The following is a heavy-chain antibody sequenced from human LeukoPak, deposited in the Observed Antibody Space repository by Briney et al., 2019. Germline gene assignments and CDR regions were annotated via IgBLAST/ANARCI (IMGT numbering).Heavy chain of an antibody. CDR3: ARTAHCSSTTCFHYFGY. V-gene: IGHV4-59*12. J-gene: IGHJ4*02. CDR2: IYYSGST. D-gene: IGHD2-2*01. Sequence: SETLSLTCTVSGGSISSYYWSWIRQPPGKGLEWIGYIYYSGSTNYNPSLKSRVTTSVDTSKNQFSLNLNSVTAADTAVYYCARTAHCSSTTCFHYFGYWGQGTLVTVSS. CDR1: GGSISSYY.